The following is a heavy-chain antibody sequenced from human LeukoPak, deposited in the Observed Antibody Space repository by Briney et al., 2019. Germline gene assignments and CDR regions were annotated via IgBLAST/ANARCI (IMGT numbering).Heavy chain of an antibody. D-gene: IGHD5-24*01. J-gene: IGHJ6*02. V-gene: IGHV4-59*11. CDR3: VRSATIAVFRYGMDV. Sequence: SETLSLTCSASGGSITSLYWSWVRQPPGRGLEYVGYVHHTGVTNYNPSLRGRVTVSMDSSKNQFSLKMNSVTAADTAVYYCVRSATIAVFRYGMDVWGQGTTVTVSS. CDR1: GGSITSLY. CDR2: VHHTGVT.